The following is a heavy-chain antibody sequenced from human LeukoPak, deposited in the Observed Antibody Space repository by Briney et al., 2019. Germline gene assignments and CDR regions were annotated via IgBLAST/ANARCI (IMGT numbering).Heavy chain of an antibody. CDR2: INHSGST. D-gene: IGHD3-22*01. CDR3: ARGKGYYASSGYYY. Sequence: SETLSLTCTVSGGSISSYYWSWIRQPPGKGLAGTGEINHSGSTKYNASLKSRVTISVDTSKNQFSLRLSSVTAADTAVYYCARGKGYYASSGYYYWSQASLVTVSS. V-gene: IGHV4-34*01. CDR1: GGSISSYY. J-gene: IGHJ4*02.